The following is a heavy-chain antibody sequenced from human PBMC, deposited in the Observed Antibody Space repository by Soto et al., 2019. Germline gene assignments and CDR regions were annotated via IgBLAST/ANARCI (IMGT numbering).Heavy chain of an antibody. D-gene: IGHD2-2*01. CDR1: GYTFTSYG. CDR2: ISAYNGNT. Sequence: ASVKVSCKASGYTFTSYGISWVRQAPGQGLEWMGWISAYNGNTNYAQKLQGRVTMTTDTSTSTAYMELRSLRSDDTAVYYCARVLFFVEEPAASFDNGSAPGGQGTLVPVPS. V-gene: IGHV1-18*01. J-gene: IGHJ5*02. CDR3: ARVLFFVEEPAASFDNGSAP.